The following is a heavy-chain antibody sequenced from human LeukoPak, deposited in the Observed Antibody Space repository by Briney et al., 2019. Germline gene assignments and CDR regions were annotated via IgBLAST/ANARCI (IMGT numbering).Heavy chain of an antibody. Sequence: KPSETLSLTCAVYGGSFSGYYWSWIRQPPGKGLEWIGEINHSGSTNYNPSLKSRVTISVDTSKNQFSLKLSSVTAADTAVYYCARVRSFFSGQQINWFDPWGQGTLVTVSS. CDR1: GGSFSGYY. V-gene: IGHV4-34*01. J-gene: IGHJ5*02. D-gene: IGHD1-26*01. CDR2: INHSGST. CDR3: ARVRSFFSGQQINWFDP.